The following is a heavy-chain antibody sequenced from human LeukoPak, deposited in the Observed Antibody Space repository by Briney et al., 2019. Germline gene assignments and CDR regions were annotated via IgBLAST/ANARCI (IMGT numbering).Heavy chain of an antibody. V-gene: IGHV4-61*08. J-gene: IGHJ4*02. CDR3: AREARSGYERWIDY. Sequence: SETLSLTCTVSRGSVSGTDYYWTWIRQPPGKGLEWIGYISYSGSTNYNPSLKSRVTISVDTSKNQFSLKLSSVTAADTAVYYCAREARSGYERWIDYWGQGTLVTVSS. D-gene: IGHD5-12*01. CDR2: ISYSGST. CDR1: RGSVSGTDYY.